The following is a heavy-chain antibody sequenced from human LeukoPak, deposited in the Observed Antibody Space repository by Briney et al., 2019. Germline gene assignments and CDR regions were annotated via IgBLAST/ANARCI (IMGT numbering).Heavy chain of an antibody. Sequence: SETLSLACAVYGGSFSGYYWSWIRQPPGKGLEWIGEINHSGSTNCNPSLKSRVTISVDTSKNQFSLKLSSVTAADTAVYYCARGPHPRGYYYYGMDVWGKGTTVTVSS. V-gene: IGHV4-34*01. J-gene: IGHJ6*04. CDR1: GGSFSGYY. CDR2: INHSGST. CDR3: ARGPHPRGYYYYGMDV.